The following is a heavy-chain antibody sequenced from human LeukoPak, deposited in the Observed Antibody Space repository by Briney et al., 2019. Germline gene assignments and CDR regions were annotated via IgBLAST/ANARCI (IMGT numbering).Heavy chain of an antibody. CDR3: AMSVAGTAYFDY. V-gene: IGHV3-23*01. Sequence: ETLSLTCAVSGGSISSGGYSWSWVRQAPGKGLEWVSAISGSGGSTYYADSVKGRFTISRDNSKNTLYLQMNSLRAEDTAVYYCAMSVAGTAYFDYWGQGTLVTVSS. J-gene: IGHJ4*02. CDR1: GGSISSGGYS. D-gene: IGHD6-19*01. CDR2: ISGSGGST.